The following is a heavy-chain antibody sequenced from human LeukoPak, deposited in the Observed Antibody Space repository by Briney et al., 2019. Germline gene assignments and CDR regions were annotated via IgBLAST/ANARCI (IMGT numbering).Heavy chain of an antibody. J-gene: IGHJ5*02. CDR3: ARVSYSRSCYWLDP. Sequence: PSQTLSLTCTVSGGSISSGVYYGSWIRQHPGRGLEWIGYIYYSGSTSDNPSLKSRLTISVDTSKNQFSLKLSSVTAADTAVYYCARVSYSRSCYWLDPWGQGTLVTVSS. V-gene: IGHV4-31*03. CDR2: IYYSGST. D-gene: IGHD6-13*01. CDR1: GGSISSGVYY.